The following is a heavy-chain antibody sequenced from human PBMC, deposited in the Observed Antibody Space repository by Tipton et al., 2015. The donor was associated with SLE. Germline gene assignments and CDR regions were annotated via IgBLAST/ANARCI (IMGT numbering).Heavy chain of an antibody. CDR1: GFTYSGYA. CDR2: IRADGSNK. D-gene: IGHD1/OR15-1a*01. CDR3: AKFEKTTDFYLDS. Sequence: GSLRLSCAASGFTYSGYAMHWVRQAPGKGLEWVAFIRADGSNKDYADFVKGRFSISIDKSKKTLFLQMNSLRVDDTATYYCAKFEKTTDFYLDSWGQGTLVSVSS. J-gene: IGHJ4*02. V-gene: IGHV3-30*02.